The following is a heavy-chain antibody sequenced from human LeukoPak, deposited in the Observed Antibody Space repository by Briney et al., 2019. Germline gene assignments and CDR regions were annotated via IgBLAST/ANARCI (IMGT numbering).Heavy chain of an antibody. J-gene: IGHJ4*02. CDR2: INAGNGNT. D-gene: IGHD5-18*01. V-gene: IGHV1-3*01. CDR1: GYTFTSYA. CDR3: ASIGYSYGYGYFDY. Sequence: GASVKVSCKASGYTFTSYAMHWVRQAPGQRLEWMGWINAGNGNTKCSQKFQGRVTITRDTSASTAYMELSSLRSEDTAVYYCASIGYSYGYGYFDYWGQGTLVPSPQ.